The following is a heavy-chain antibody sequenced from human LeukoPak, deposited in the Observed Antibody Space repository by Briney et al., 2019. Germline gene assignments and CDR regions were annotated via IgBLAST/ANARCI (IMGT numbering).Heavy chain of an antibody. Sequence: SVKVSCKAPGGTFSSYAISWVRQAPGQGLEWMGRIIPILGIANYAQKFQGRVTITADKSTSTAYMELSSLRSEDTAVYYCARTLMVGYNPLGYWGQGTLVTVSS. D-gene: IGHD5-24*01. V-gene: IGHV1-69*04. CDR3: ARTLMVGYNPLGY. CDR2: IIPILGIA. CDR1: GGTFSSYA. J-gene: IGHJ4*02.